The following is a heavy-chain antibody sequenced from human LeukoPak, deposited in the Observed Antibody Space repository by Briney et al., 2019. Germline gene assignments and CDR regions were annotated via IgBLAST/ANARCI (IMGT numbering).Heavy chain of an antibody. CDR2: IYYSGST. D-gene: IGHD6-13*01. CDR1: GGSISSYY. CDR3: ARASSIAAALFDY. J-gene: IGHJ4*02. V-gene: IGHV4-59*01. Sequence: PSETLSLTCTVSGGSISSYYWSWIRQPPGKGLEWIGYIYYSGSTNYNPSLKSRVTISVDTSKNQSSLKLSSVTAADTAVYYCARASSIAAALFDYWGQGTLVTVSS.